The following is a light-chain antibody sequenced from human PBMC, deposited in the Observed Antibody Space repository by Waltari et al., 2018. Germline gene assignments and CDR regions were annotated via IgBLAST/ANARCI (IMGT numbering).Light chain of an antibody. J-gene: IGKJ3*01. CDR2: GSS. CDR3: QHTTDWPPAFT. V-gene: IGKV3-11*01. CDR1: QSGSAY. Sequence: RASQSGSAYLAWYQQKPGQAPRLLIYGSSTRATGVPDRFSGRGSGTDFSLTISSVEPEDFAVYYCQHTTDWPPAFTFGPG.